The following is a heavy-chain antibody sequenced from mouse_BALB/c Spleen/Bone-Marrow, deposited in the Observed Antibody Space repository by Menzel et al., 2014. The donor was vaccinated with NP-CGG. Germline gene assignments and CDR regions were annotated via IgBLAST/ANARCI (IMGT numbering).Heavy chain of an antibody. J-gene: IGHJ3*01. CDR2: INPDSSTI. CDR1: GFDFSRYW. V-gene: IGHV4-1*02. Sequence: EVKLMESGGGLVQPGGSLKLSCAASGFDFSRYWMSWVRQAPGKGLEWIGEINPDSSTINYSPSLKDKSIISRDNAKNTLYLQMSKVRSEDTALYYCGRQGYYGYFAYWGQGTLVTVSA. CDR3: GRQGYYGYFAY. D-gene: IGHD1-2*01.